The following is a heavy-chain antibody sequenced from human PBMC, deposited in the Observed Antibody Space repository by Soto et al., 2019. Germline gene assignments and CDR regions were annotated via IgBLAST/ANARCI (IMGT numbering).Heavy chain of an antibody. CDR1: GYTFTSYA. D-gene: IGHD1-7*01. CDR3: ASNHLGTTPCGMDV. V-gene: IGHV1-3*05. Sequence: QVQLVQSGAEEKKPGASVKVSCKASGYTFTSYAMHWVRQAPGQRLEWMGWINAGNGNTKYSQKFQGRVTITRDTSASTAYMELSSLRSEDTAVYYWASNHLGTTPCGMDVWGQGTTVTVSS. CDR2: INAGNGNT. J-gene: IGHJ6*02.